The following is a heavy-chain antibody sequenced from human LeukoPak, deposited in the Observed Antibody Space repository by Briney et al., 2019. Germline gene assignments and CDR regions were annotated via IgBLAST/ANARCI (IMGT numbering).Heavy chain of an antibody. D-gene: IGHD6-19*01. CDR2: IWYDGSNK. CDR1: GFTFSSYG. CDR3: AREEQSHAFDI. V-gene: IGHV3-33*01. J-gene: IGHJ3*02. Sequence: GGSLRLSCAASGFTFSSYGMHWVRQAPGKGLEWVTVIWYDGSNKYYADCVKGRFPISRENSKNTLYLQMNSLRAEDTAVYYCAREEQSHAFDIWGQGTMVTVSS.